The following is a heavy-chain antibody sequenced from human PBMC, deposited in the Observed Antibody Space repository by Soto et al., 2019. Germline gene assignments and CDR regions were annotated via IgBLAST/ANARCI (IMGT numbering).Heavy chain of an antibody. V-gene: IGHV3-23*01. D-gene: IGHD3-22*01. Sequence: GGSLRLSCAASGFTFSSYAMSWVRPAPGKGLEWVSAISGSGGSTYYADSVKGRFTISRDNSKNTLYLQMNSLRAEDTAVYYCARKMNYYDSSGSDYWGQGTLVTVSS. CDR3: ARKMNYYDSSGSDY. CDR2: ISGSGGST. CDR1: GFTFSSYA. J-gene: IGHJ4*02.